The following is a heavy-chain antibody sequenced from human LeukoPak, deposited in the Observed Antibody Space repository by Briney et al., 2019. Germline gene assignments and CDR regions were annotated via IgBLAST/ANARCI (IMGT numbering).Heavy chain of an antibody. J-gene: IGHJ4*02. D-gene: IGHD5-18*01. CDR3: ARGRTAMVTVDY. Sequence: SETLSLTCTVSGGSISSYYWSWIRQPPGKGLEWIGYIYYSGSTNYNPSLKSRVTIPVDTSKNQFSLKLSSVTAADTAVYYCARGRTAMVTVDYWGQGTLVTVSS. V-gene: IGHV4-59*01. CDR2: IYYSGST. CDR1: GGSISSYY.